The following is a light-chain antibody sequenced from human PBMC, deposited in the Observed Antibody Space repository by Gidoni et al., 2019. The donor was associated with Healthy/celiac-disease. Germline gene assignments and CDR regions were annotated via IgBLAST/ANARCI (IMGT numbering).Light chain of an antibody. CDR2: GAS. J-gene: IGKJ1*01. V-gene: IGKV3-20*01. Sequence: EIVLTQSPGTLSSSPGERATLSCRASQSVSSSYLAWYQQKPGQAPRLLIYGASSRATGIPDRFSGSGSGTDFTLTISRLEPEDFAVYYCQQYGSSPTWLTFGQGTKVEIK. CDR3: QQYGSSPTWLT. CDR1: QSVSSSY.